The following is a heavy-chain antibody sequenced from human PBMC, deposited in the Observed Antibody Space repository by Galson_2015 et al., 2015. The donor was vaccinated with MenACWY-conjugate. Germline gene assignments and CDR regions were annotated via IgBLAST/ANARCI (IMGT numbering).Heavy chain of an antibody. Sequence: ETLSLTCTVSGGSISSYYWSWIRQPPGKGLEWIGYIYYSGSTNYNPSLKSRVTISVDTSKNQFSLKLSSVTAADTAVYYCATSTYYGSGYYYYYGMDVWGQGTTVTVSS. D-gene: IGHD3-10*01. CDR3: ATSTYYGSGYYYYYGMDV. J-gene: IGHJ6*02. CDR1: GGSISSYY. V-gene: IGHV4-59*01. CDR2: IYYSGST.